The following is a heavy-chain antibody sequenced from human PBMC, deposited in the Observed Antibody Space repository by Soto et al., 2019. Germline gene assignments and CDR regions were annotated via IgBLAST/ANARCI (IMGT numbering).Heavy chain of an antibody. CDR2: ISWDGGST. V-gene: IGHV3-43*01. Sequence: GGSLRLSCAASGFTFDDYTMHWVRQAPGKGLEWVSLISWDGGSTYYAGSVKGRFTISRDNSKNSLYLQMNSLRTEDTALYYCAKDILPLGYCSGGSCYVPDGMDVWGQGTTVTVSS. CDR1: GFTFDDYT. CDR3: AKDILPLGYCSGGSCYVPDGMDV. J-gene: IGHJ6*02. D-gene: IGHD2-15*01.